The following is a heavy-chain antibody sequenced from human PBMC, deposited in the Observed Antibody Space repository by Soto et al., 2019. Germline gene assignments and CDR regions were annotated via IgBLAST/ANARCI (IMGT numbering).Heavy chain of an antibody. J-gene: IGHJ4*02. CDR1: GFSFSIFW. D-gene: IGHD5-12*01. CDR2: INGGGSSA. V-gene: IGHV3-74*01. Sequence: EVQLVESGGDFVQPGGSLRLSCAASGFSFSIFWVHWVRQAPGKGLVWVSSINGGGSSADYADSVKGRFTFSRDNAKNTVYLQMNSLRAEDTAVYYCTRGGGYSGYDPFDYWGQGTLVTVSS. CDR3: TRGGGYSGYDPFDY.